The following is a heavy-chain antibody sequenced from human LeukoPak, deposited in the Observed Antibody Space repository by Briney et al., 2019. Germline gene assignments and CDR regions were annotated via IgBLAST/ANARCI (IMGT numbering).Heavy chain of an antibody. CDR3: AREATAAAYFDY. J-gene: IGHJ4*02. V-gene: IGHV3-30-3*01. Sequence: GGSLRLSYTASGLTFSAYTMHWVRQAPGKGLEWVAVISSDGSTEYYADSVKGRFTISRDNSKNTLYLQMNSLRAEDSAVYYCAREATAAAYFDYWGQGTLVTVSS. CDR1: GLTFSAYT. D-gene: IGHD6-13*01. CDR2: ISSDGSTE.